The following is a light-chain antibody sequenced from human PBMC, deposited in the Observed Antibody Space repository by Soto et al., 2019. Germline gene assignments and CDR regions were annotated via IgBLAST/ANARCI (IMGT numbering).Light chain of an antibody. J-gene: IGKJ1*01. CDR3: QHRAT. CDR2: GAS. CDR1: QSVSSSY. V-gene: IGKV3-20*01. Sequence: EIVLTQSPGTLSLSPGERATLSCRASQSVSSSYLAWYQQKPGQAPRLLIYGASSRATGIPDRFSGSGSGTDFTLTISRLEPEDFAVYYCQHRATFGQGIKVDIK.